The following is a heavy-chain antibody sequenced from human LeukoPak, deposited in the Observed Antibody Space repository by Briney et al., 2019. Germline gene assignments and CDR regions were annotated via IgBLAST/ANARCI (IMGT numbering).Heavy chain of an antibody. J-gene: IGHJ4*02. CDR2: IYYSGST. CDR3: ARGVRGYSGYDYEDY. Sequence: PSETLSLTCTVSGGSISSGDYYWSWIRQPAGKGLEWIGYIYYSGSTYYNPSLKSRVTISVDTSKNQFSLKLSSVTAADTAVYYCARGVRGYSGYDYEDYWGQGTLVTVSS. V-gene: IGHV4-30-4*01. CDR1: GGSISSGDYY. D-gene: IGHD5-12*01.